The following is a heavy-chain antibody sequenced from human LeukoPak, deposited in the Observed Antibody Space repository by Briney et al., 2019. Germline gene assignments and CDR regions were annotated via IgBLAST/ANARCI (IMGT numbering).Heavy chain of an antibody. CDR3: ARTPNSNIAVAGYYFDY. Sequence: PGGSLRLSCAASGFTFSNYAMSWVRQAPGKGLEWASAISGSGGSTYYADSVKGRFTISRDNSKNTLYLQMNSLRAEDTAVYYCARTPNSNIAVAGYYFDYWGQGTLVTVSS. CDR1: GFTFSNYA. V-gene: IGHV3-23*01. CDR2: ISGSGGST. J-gene: IGHJ4*02. D-gene: IGHD6-19*01.